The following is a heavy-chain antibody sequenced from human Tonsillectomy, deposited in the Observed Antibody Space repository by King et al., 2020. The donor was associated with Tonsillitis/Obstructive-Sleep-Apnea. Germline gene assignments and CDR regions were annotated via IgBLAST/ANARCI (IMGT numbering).Heavy chain of an antibody. CDR3: ATTSRSLFHFFYMDV. CDR1: GYTLIELS. V-gene: IGHV1-24*01. Sequence: QLVQSGTEVKKPGASVKVSCQVSGYTLIELSMHWVRQAPGKGLEWMGGFDPEDGQIIYAQKFQGRVTMTEDTSTDTAYMELSSLRSEDTAVYYCATTSRSLFHFFYMDVWGKGTTVTVSS. CDR2: FDPEDGQI. J-gene: IGHJ6*03. D-gene: IGHD1-14*01.